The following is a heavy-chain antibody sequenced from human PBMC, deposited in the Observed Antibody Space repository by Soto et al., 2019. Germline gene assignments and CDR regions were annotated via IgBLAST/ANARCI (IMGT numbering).Heavy chain of an antibody. Sequence: PGGSLRLSCAASGFTFSSYGMHWVRQAPGKGLEWMAVIWYDGSNKYYADSVKGRFTISRDNSKNTLYLQMNSLRAEDTAVYYCAREDISVVVVAPDAFDIWGQGTMVTVSS. D-gene: IGHD2-15*01. CDR1: GFTFSSYG. CDR2: IWYDGSNK. CDR3: AREDISVVVVAPDAFDI. V-gene: IGHV3-33*01. J-gene: IGHJ3*02.